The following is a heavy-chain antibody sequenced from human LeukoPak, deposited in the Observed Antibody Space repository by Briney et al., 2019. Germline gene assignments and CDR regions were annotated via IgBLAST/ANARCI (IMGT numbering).Heavy chain of an antibody. CDR2: FYHTGGT. CDR3: GSSHSSSWYDF. CDR1: GGSVSDSRNY. J-gene: IGHJ4*02. Sequence: SETLSLTCTVSGGSVSDSRNYWGWIRQPPGKGLEWIGSFYHTGGTYYSPSFRSRVIISEDTSKNQFSLYFHSVTDADTAVYFCGSSHSSSWYDFWGQGTLVTVSS. D-gene: IGHD6-13*01. V-gene: IGHV4-39*07.